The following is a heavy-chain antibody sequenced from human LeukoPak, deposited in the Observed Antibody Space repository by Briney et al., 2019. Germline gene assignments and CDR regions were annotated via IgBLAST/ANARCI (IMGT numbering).Heavy chain of an antibody. CDR3: ARQTSGNYYSYVFDI. CDR1: GFTFSSYA. CDR2: ISGSGGST. D-gene: IGHD1-26*01. Sequence: PGGSLRLSCAASGFTFSSYAMSWVRQAPGKGLEWVSAISGSGGSTYYADSVKGRFTISRDNSKNTLYLQMNSLRAEDTAVYYCARQTSGNYYSYVFDIWGQGTMVTVSS. V-gene: IGHV3-23*01. J-gene: IGHJ3*02.